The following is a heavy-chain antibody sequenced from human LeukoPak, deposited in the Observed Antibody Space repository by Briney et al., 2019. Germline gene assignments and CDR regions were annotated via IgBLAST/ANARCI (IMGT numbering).Heavy chain of an antibody. J-gene: IGHJ4*02. V-gene: IGHV3-23*01. CDR3: AKAPHTYYYGSGSYFFDY. Sequence: PGGSLRLSCAASGFTFSNYAMSWVRQAPGKGLEWVSAISTSGGNTYYADSVKGRFTISRDNSKNTLYLQMNSLRAEDTAVYYCAKAPHTYYYGSGSYFFDYWGQGTLVTVSS. CDR1: GFTFSNYA. D-gene: IGHD3-10*01. CDR2: ISTSGGNT.